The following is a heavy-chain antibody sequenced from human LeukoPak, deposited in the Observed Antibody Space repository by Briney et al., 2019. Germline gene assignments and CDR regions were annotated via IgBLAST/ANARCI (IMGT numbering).Heavy chain of an antibody. J-gene: IGHJ5*01. CDR1: GFTFSSYA. Sequence: PGGSLRLSCVASGFTFSSYAMSWVRQAPGRGLEWVSAISGSGGSTYYADSVKGRFTISRDNSKNTLYLQMNSLRAEDTAVYYCAKAPSEFPDLASCGGDCYFEWFDSWGQGTLVTVSS. D-gene: IGHD2-21*02. V-gene: IGHV3-23*01. CDR2: ISGSGGST. CDR3: AKAPSEFPDLASCGGDCYFEWFDS.